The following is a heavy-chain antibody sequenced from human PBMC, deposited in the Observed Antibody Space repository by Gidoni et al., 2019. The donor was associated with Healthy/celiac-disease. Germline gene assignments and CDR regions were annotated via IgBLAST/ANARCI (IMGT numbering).Heavy chain of an antibody. CDR1: GGTFSSYA. CDR2: IIPIFGTA. J-gene: IGHJ6*02. Sequence: KKPGSSVKVSCTASGGTFSSYAISWVRQAPGQGLEWMGGIIPIFGTANYAQKFQDRVTITADESTSTAYMELSSLRSEDTAVYYCAGGSSGWPPNINSYYGMDVWGQGTTVTVSS. V-gene: IGHV1-69*01. D-gene: IGHD6-19*01. CDR3: AGGSSGWPPNINSYYGMDV.